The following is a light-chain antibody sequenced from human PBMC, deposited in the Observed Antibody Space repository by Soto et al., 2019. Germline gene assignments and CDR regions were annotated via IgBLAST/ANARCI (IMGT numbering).Light chain of an antibody. CDR2: EVN. CDR3: SSYTSSFSQV. V-gene: IGLV2-14*01. Sequence: QSALTQPASVSESPGQSITISCTGTNSDVGGYDFVSWYQQHPGKAPKLMIYEVNLRPSGVSDRFSGSKSGNTASLTISGLQAEDEADYYCSSYTSSFSQVFGTGTKLTVL. J-gene: IGLJ1*01. CDR1: NSDVGGYDF.